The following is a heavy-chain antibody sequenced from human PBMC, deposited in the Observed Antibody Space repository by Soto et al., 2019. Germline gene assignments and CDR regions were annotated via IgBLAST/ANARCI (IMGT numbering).Heavy chain of an antibody. J-gene: IGHJ4*02. D-gene: IGHD2-2*02. V-gene: IGHV4-59*08. CDR3: ARLVFSTPRRFTSTDY. Sequence: PSETLSFTCTVSGGSISGYYWTWIRQPPGKGLEWIGYIYSSGNTNYNPSLQSRVTISVDTSKNQFSLKLSSVTAADTAVYYCARLVFSTPRRFTSTDYWCPGVRVTLSS. CDR1: GGSISGYY. CDR2: IYSSGNT.